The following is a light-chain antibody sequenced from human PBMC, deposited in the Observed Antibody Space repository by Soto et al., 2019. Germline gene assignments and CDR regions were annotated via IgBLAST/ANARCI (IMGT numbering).Light chain of an antibody. CDR1: QSVTSY. Sequence: EIVLTQSNATLSLSIGERATLSCRASQSVTSYLAWYQQKPGQAPRLLIYDVSNRASGIPARFSGSGSETDFTLTISSLEPEDFAVYYCQQRSDWLLTFGQGTRLEIK. CDR3: QQRSDWLLT. V-gene: IGKV3-11*01. J-gene: IGKJ5*01. CDR2: DVS.